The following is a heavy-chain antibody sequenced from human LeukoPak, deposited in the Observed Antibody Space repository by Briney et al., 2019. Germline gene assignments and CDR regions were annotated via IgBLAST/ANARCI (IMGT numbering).Heavy chain of an antibody. CDR2: IRFDGSDK. J-gene: IGHJ4*02. V-gene: IGHV3-30*02. Sequence: PGGSLRLSCAASGFTFSTFGMQWVRQAPGKGLEWVAFIRFDGSDKYYAESVKGRFTISRDNSKNTLYLQMNSLTVEDTAVYYCAKDRGFGEFLWGIDYWGQGTLVTVSS. D-gene: IGHD3-10*01. CDR3: AKDRGFGEFLWGIDY. CDR1: GFTFSTFG.